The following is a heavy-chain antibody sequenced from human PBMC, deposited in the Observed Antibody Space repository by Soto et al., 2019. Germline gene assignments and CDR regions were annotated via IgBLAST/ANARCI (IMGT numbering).Heavy chain of an antibody. CDR3: GRAYDWVCDT. Sequence: ASVKVSCKASGYTFTDSHIHWVRQAPGQGLEWMGWINPDTGDRNYARRIQGRLTLTRDTSITTAYMALTRLTSDDTAVYFCGRAYDWVCDTWGQGTLVTVSS. CDR1: GYTFTDSH. V-gene: IGHV1-2*02. J-gene: IGHJ5*02. D-gene: IGHD3-9*01. CDR2: INPDTGDR.